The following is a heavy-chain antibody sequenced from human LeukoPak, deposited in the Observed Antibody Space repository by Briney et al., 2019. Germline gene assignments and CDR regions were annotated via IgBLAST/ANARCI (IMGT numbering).Heavy chain of an antibody. CDR1: GGSISSSNW. CDR2: IYHSGST. Sequence: SETLSLTCAVSGGSISSSNWWSWVRQPPGKGLEWIGEIYHSGSTNYNPSLKSRVTISVDKSKNQFSLKLSSVTAADTAVYYCAAGRVTMVLGAAFDIWGQGTMVTVSS. D-gene: IGHD3-10*01. V-gene: IGHV4-4*02. CDR3: AAGRVTMVLGAAFDI. J-gene: IGHJ3*02.